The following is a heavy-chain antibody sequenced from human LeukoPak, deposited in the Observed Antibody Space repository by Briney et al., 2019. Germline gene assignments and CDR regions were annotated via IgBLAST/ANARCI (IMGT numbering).Heavy chain of an antibody. CDR3: VKAGFCTRSSCXRNWHDP. V-gene: IGHV3-64D*06. CDR2: INSYGDYT. CDR1: GFTFSSYS. Sequence: GGSLRLSCSASGFTFSSYSMHWVRQAPGRGLECVSSINSYGDYTYYTDAVRGRFTVSRDNSKNTLFLQMSSLRLEDTAVYYCVKAGFCTRSSCXRNWHDPWGXXAXVXVSS. D-gene: IGHD2-8*01. J-gene: IGHJ5*02.